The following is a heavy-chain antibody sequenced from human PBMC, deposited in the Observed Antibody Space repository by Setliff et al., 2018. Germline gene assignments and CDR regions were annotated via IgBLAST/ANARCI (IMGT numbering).Heavy chain of an antibody. J-gene: IGHJ6*03. CDR2: MYYSGDT. CDR3: ARMSGFQYIDV. D-gene: IGHD3-3*01. Sequence: KPSETLSLTCTVSGGSVRGYYWSWIRQPPGKGLEWIGYMYYSGDTNYNTSLQSRVTISLDTSKNQFSLKLSSVTAADTAVYYCARMSGFQYIDVWDKGTTVTVSS. CDR1: GGSVRGYY. V-gene: IGHV4-59*08.